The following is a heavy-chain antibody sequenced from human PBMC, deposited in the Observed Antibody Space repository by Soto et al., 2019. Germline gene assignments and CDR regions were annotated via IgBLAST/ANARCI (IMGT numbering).Heavy chain of an antibody. Sequence: GGSLRLSCGVAGFTFSSYAMHWVRQAPGKGLEWVAVISYDGRNTYYADSMKGRFTISRDNSKNTLYLQMNSLRTEDTAVYYCARRGPGTYFDYWGQGTLVTVSS. V-gene: IGHV3-30*04. CDR2: ISYDGRNT. CDR1: GFTFSSYA. CDR3: ARRGPGTYFDY. J-gene: IGHJ4*02. D-gene: IGHD6-13*01.